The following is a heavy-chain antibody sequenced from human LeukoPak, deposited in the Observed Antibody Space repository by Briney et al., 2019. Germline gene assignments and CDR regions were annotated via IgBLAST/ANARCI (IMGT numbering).Heavy chain of an antibody. J-gene: IGHJ4*02. V-gene: IGHV3-48*01. CDR2: ISSSGRTI. CDR3: ARVALTMIRGVIRQSYFDY. CDR1: GFTFSHYN. D-gene: IGHD3-10*01. Sequence: GGSLRLSCAASGFTFSHYNMNWVRQAPGKGLEWVSYISSSGRTIHYADSVKGRFTISRDNSNNTLYLQMNSLRAEDTAIYYCARVALTMIRGVIRQSYFDYWGQGTLVTVSS.